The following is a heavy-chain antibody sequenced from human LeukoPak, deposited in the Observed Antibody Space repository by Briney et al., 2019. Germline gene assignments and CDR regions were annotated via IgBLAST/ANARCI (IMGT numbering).Heavy chain of an antibody. CDR2: ISYDGSNK. V-gene: IGHV3-30-3*01. CDR1: GFTFSNYA. D-gene: IGHD3-10*01. CDR3: ARESKESYGSSFYF. J-gene: IGHJ4*02. Sequence: GGAPRLSCAASGFTFSNYAMHWVRPAPGKGLEGVAVISYDGSNKYYANSVKGRFTISRDNSKNTLYVQMDSLRAEDTAVYYCARESKESYGSSFYFWGQGTLVTVSS.